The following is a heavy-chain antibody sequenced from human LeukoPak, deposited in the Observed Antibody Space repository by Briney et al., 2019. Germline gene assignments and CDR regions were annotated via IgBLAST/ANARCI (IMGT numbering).Heavy chain of an antibody. V-gene: IGHV4-34*01. CDR2: INHSGST. CDR3: ARSGYSSSWRWFDP. Sequence: PSETLSLTCAVYGGSFSGYYWSWIRQPPGKGLEWIGEINHSGSTNYNPSLKSRVTISVDTSKNQFSLKLSSVTAADTAVYYCARSGYSSSWRWFDPWGQGTLVTVSS. D-gene: IGHD6-13*01. J-gene: IGHJ5*02. CDR1: GGSFSGYY.